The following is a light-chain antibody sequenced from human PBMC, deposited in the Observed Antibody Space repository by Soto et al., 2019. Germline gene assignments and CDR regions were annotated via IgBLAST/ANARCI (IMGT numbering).Light chain of an antibody. CDR3: SSYTSSNTLV. J-gene: IGLJ2*01. V-gene: IGLV2-14*01. CDR1: SSDVGGYDH. Sequence: QSALTQPASVSGSPGQSITISCTGTSSDVGGYDHVSWYQQHPGRAPKLMIYDVSNRPSWVSNRFSGSKSGNTASLTISGLQAEDEADYYCSSYTSSNTLVFGGGTKLTVL. CDR2: DVS.